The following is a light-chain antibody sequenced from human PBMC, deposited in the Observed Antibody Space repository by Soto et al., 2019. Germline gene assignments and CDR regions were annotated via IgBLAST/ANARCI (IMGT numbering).Light chain of an antibody. J-gene: IGLJ3*02. CDR1: SSNIERNY. V-gene: IGLV1-47*02. CDR2: TDN. Sequence: QSVLTQPPSASGTPGQRVTISCSGSSSNIERNYVYWYQQLPGTAPKLLMYTDNHRPSGVPDRFSGSKSGTSASLAISGLRSEDEADYYCAAWDDSLSGPVFGGGTKLTVL. CDR3: AAWDDSLSGPV.